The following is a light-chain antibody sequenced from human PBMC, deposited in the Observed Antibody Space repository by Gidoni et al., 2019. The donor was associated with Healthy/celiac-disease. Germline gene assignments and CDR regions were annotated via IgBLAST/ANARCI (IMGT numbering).Light chain of an antibody. CDR1: QSVSSN. CDR3: QQYNNWPPLT. Sequence: EIVMTQSLATLSVSPGERATLSCRASQSVSSNLAWYQQKPGQAPRLLIYGASTRFSGSGSGTEFTLTISSLQSEDFAVYYCQQYNNWPPLTFGGGTKVEIK. V-gene: IGKV3-15*01. CDR2: GAS. J-gene: IGKJ4*01.